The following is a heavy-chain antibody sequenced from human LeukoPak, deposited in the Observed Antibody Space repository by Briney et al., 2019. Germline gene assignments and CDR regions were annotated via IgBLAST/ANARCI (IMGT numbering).Heavy chain of an antibody. CDR2: INRSGST. D-gene: IGHD5-12*01. CDR1: GGSFSGYY. V-gene: IGHV4-34*01. Sequence: SETLSLTCAVYGGSFSGYYWSWIRQPPGKGLEWIGEINRSGSTNYNPSLKSRVTISVDTSKNQFSLKLSSVTAADTAVYYCARGAERGYSGYAPKYYYGMDVWGQGTTVTVSS. J-gene: IGHJ6*02. CDR3: ARGAERGYSGYAPKYYYGMDV.